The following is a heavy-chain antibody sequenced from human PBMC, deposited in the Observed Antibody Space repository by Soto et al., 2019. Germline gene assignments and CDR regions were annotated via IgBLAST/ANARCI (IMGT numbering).Heavy chain of an antibody. CDR2: IFPTGTT. J-gene: IGHJ5*02. D-gene: IGHD3-22*01. V-gene: IGHV4-4*09. CDR1: GDSLNSEY. CDR3: ARCMGYDDSGRFDPTFNR. Sequence: PSETLSLTCSVSGDSLNSEYWTWIRQTPGKGLEWIGNIFPTGTTNYNPSLKSRVIISVDRSKNHFSLDLFSVTAADTAIYYCARCMGYDDSGRFDPTFNRWGQGTRVTVAS.